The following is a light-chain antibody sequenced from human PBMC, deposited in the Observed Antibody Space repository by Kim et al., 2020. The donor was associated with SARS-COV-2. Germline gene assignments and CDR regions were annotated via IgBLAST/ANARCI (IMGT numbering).Light chain of an antibody. Sequence: VSPGERATLSCGASQSVSSNLAWYQQKPCMAPRLLNYGASTRANGIPARFSGSGSGTEFTLTISSLQSEDFAVYYCQQYNNWPLTFGGGPKVDIK. CDR1: QSVSSN. V-gene: IGKV3-15*01. CDR2: GAS. J-gene: IGKJ4*01. CDR3: QQYNNWPLT.